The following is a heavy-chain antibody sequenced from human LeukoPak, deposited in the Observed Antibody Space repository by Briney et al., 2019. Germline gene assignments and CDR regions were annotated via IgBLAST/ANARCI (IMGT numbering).Heavy chain of an antibody. D-gene: IGHD3-3*01. Sequence: PGGSLRLSCAASGFTFSSYSMNWVRQAPGKGLEWVSSISSSSSYIYYADSVKGRFTISRDNAKNSLYLQMNSLRAEDTAVYYCAREVWSGYYIEGGDAFDIWGQGTMVTVSS. V-gene: IGHV3-21*01. CDR2: ISSSSSYI. J-gene: IGHJ3*02. CDR3: AREVWSGYYIEGGDAFDI. CDR1: GFTFSSYS.